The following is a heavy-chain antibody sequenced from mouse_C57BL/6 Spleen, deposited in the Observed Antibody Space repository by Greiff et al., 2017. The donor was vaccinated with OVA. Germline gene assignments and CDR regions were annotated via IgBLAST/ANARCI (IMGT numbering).Heavy chain of an antibody. CDR1: GYAFTNYL. D-gene: IGHD4-1*01. CDR2: INPGSGGT. Sequence: VQLQQSGAELVRPGTSVKVSCKASGYAFTNYLIEWVKQRPGQGLEWIGVINPGSGGTNYNEKFKGKATLTADKSSSTAYMQLSSLTSEDSAVYFCARGLGREGYYFDYWGQGTTLTVSS. CDR3: ARGLGREGYYFDY. J-gene: IGHJ2*01. V-gene: IGHV1-54*01.